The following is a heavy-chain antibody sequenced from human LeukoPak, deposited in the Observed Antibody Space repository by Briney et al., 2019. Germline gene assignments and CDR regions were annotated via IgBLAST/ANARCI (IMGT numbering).Heavy chain of an antibody. CDR2: ISGSGGST. V-gene: IGHV3-23*01. CDR1: AFTISSYA. Sequence: GASLRLSCAASAFTISSYAMSWVRQAPGKGLEWVSAISGSGGSTYYADSVKGRFTISRDNSKNTLYLQMNSLRAEDTAVYYCAKQAASESPVNYWGQGTLVTVSS. D-gene: IGHD6-25*01. CDR3: AKQAASESPVNY. J-gene: IGHJ4*02.